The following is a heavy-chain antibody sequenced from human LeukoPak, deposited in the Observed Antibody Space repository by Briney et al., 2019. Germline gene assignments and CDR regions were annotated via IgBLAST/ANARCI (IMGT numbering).Heavy chain of an antibody. CDR2: ISGSGGST. Sequence: PGGSLRLSCAASGFTFSSYAMSWVRQAPGKGLEWVSAISGSGGSTYYADSVKGRFTISRDNSKNTLYLQMDSLRAEDTAVYYCAKSGIAAAGIPVFDPWGQGTLVTVSS. D-gene: IGHD6-13*01. J-gene: IGHJ5*02. V-gene: IGHV3-23*01. CDR3: AKSGIAAAGIPVFDP. CDR1: GFTFSSYA.